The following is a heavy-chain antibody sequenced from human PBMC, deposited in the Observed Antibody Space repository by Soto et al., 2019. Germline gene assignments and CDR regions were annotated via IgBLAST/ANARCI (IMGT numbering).Heavy chain of an antibody. Sequence: QVQLQESGPGLVKPSETLSLTCTVSGGSISSYYWSWIRQPPGKGLEWIGYIYYSGSTNYTPYLMRRVTAAVDTSKDHATLPLGAVTAAYPSEDYAASLGAGAATVTSRHYYYYSMDVWGKGTTVTVSS. D-gene: IGHD2-21*02. CDR2: IYYSGST. CDR3: ASLGAGAATVTSRHYYYYSMDV. CDR1: GGSISSYY. J-gene: IGHJ6*03. V-gene: IGHV4-59*08.